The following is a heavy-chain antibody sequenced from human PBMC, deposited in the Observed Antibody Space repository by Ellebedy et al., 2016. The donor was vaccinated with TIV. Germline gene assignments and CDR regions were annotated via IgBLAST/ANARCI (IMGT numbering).Heavy chain of an antibody. V-gene: IGHV4-39*01. CDR3: AKSLSTVTTVFDS. CDR2: IYYSGKT. J-gene: IGHJ4*02. D-gene: IGHD4-17*01. CDR1: GDSISRSTYY. Sequence: MPGGSLRLSCTVSGDSISRSTYYWGWIRQPPGKGLEWFGSIYYSGKTYYNPSLKSRVTISVDTSKNQFSLKLSSVTAADTAVYYCAKSLSTVTTVFDSWGQGTLVTVSS.